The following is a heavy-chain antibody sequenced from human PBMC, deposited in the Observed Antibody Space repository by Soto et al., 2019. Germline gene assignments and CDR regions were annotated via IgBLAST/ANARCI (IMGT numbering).Heavy chain of an antibody. CDR2: ISGYNGDT. Sequence: QGQLVQSGAEVKKPGASVKVSCKASGYTFTRYGISWVRQAPGQGLEWMGWISGYNGDTNYAQKFQGRVTMTVDTSTSIAYMELRSLTSDDTAVYFCAKNGQPPYYYNGLDVWGQGTTVTVSS. J-gene: IGHJ6*02. V-gene: IGHV1-18*01. CDR1: GYTFTRYG. D-gene: IGHD2-8*01. CDR3: AKNGQPPYYYNGLDV.